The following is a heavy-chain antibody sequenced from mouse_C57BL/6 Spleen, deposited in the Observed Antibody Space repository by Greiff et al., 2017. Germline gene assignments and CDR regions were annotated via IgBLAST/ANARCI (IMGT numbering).Heavy chain of an antibody. J-gene: IGHJ1*03. V-gene: IGHV5-6*01. CDR1: GFTFSSYG. CDR2: ISSGGSYT. D-gene: IGHD2-4*01. Sequence: VMLVESGGDLVKPGGSLKLSCAASGFTFSSYGMSWVRQTPDKRLEWVATISSGGSYTYYPDSVKGRFTISRDNAKNTLYLQMSDLKSEDTAMYDCARQGDDYGWYCDVWGTGTTVSVSS. CDR3: ARQGDDYGWYCDV.